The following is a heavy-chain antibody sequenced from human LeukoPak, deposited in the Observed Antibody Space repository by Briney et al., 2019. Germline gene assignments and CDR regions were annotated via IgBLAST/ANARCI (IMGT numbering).Heavy chain of an antibody. CDR3: ARSQWLVSFEDY. CDR2: ISWNSGSI. Sequence: GRSLRLSCAASGFTLDDYAMHWVRQAPGKGLEWVSGISWNSGSIGYADSVKGRFTISRDNAKNSLYLQTNSLRAEDTALYYCARSQWLVSFEDYWGQGTLVTVSS. CDR1: GFTLDDYA. D-gene: IGHD6-19*01. J-gene: IGHJ4*02. V-gene: IGHV3-9*01.